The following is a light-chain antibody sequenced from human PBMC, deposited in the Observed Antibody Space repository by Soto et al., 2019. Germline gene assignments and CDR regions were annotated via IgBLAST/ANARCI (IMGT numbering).Light chain of an antibody. J-gene: IGLJ1*01. CDR3: SSYAGANRV. CDR1: SSDVGANNY. Sequence: QSALTQPPSASGSPGQSVTISCTGTSSDVGANNYVSWYQQHPGKAPKLMIYEVTKRPSGVPDRFSGSKSGNTASLTVSGLQAEDEADYYCSSYAGANRVFGTVNKVTVL. V-gene: IGLV2-8*01. CDR2: EVT.